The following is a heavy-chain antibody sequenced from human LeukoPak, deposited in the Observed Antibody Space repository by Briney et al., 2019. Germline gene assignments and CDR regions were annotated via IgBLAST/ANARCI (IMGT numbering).Heavy chain of an antibody. V-gene: IGHV2-5*01. CDR2: IYENDEK. CDR1: GFSFSSGGVG. Sequence: SGPTLVNPTQTLTLTCTFSGFSFSSGGVGVGWIRQPPGGALEWLGVIYENDEKLYSSSLQKRLRITKDTSKNQVVLTMANMDPVDTDTYYCAHRHRGVASDIWGQGTMVTVSS. CDR3: AHRHRGVASDI. J-gene: IGHJ3*02. D-gene: IGHD2-15*01.